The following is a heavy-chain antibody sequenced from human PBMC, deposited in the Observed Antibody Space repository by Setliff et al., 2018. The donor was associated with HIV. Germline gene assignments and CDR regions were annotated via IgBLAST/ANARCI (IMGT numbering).Heavy chain of an antibody. D-gene: IGHD6-6*01. CDR1: EFTFSTYA. Sequence: PGGSLRLSCAASEFTFSTYAMSWVRQAPGKGLEWVSVIGSNGGSTYYADSVKGRFTVSRDNSKNTLYLQMNSLRAEDTAVYYCARDDPPREDSSSPVLFYSGMDVWGQGTPVTVSS. CDR2: IGSNGGST. CDR3: ARDDPPREDSSSPVLFYSGMDV. J-gene: IGHJ6*02. V-gene: IGHV3-23*01.